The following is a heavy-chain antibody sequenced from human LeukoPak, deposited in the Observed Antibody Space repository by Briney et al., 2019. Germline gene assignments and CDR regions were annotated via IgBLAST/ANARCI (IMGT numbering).Heavy chain of an antibody. V-gene: IGHV3-48*03. CDR2: ISSSGSTI. D-gene: IGHD6-13*01. J-gene: IGHJ4*02. CDR1: GFTFSSYE. CDR3: AREAAAGMNPLLY. Sequence: GGSLRLSCAASGFTFSSYEMNWVRQAPGEGLEWVSYISSSGSTIFYADSVQGRFTISRDNAKNSLYLQMNSLRAEDTAVYYCAREAAAGMNPLLYWGQGTLVTVSS.